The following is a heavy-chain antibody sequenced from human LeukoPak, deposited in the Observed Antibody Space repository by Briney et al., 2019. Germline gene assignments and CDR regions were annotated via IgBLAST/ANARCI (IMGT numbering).Heavy chain of an antibody. J-gene: IGHJ3*02. CDR2: MHYSGST. CDR1: GGSISSYY. D-gene: IGHD6-6*01. CDR3: ARGSKAARNDAFDI. V-gene: IGHV4-59*01. Sequence: SETLSLTCTVSGGSISSYYWSWIRQPPGKGLEWIGYMHYSGSTNYNPSLKSRVTISVDTSENQFSLKLSSVTAADTAVYYCARGSKAARNDAFDIRGQGTMVTVSS.